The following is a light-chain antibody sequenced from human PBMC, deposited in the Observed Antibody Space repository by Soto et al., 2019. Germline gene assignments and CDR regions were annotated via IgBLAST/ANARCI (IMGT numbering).Light chain of an antibody. CDR3: QQYANWPPWT. V-gene: IGKV3-15*01. J-gene: IGKJ1*01. CDR2: GAS. Sequence: EIVMTQSPATLSVSPGERATLSCRASQSVSSYLAWYQQKPGQAPRLLIYGASTRATGIPARFSGSGSGTEFTLTISSLQSEDVAVYYCQQYANWPPWTFGQGTKVEIK. CDR1: QSVSSY.